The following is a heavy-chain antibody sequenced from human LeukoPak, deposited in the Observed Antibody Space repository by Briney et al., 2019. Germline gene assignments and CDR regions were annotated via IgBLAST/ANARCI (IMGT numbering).Heavy chain of an antibody. V-gene: IGHV1-69*04. CDR1: GGTFSSYA. J-gene: IGHJ4*02. CDR3: ARAADYGDFDY. D-gene: IGHD4-17*01. Sequence: GSSVKVSCKASGGTFSSYAISWVRQAPGQGLEWMGRIIPILGIANYAQKFQGRFTITADKSTSTAYTELSSLRSEDTAVYYCARAADYGDFDYWGQGTLVTVSS. CDR2: IIPILGIA.